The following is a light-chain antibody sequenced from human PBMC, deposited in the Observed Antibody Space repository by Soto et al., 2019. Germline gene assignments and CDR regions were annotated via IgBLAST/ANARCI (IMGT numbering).Light chain of an antibody. V-gene: IGKV1-33*01. CDR2: DAS. CDR3: QQYDNPSIT. Sequence: DIQMTQSPSSLSASVGDRVTITCQASQDISNFLNWYQQKLGKAPKLLIYDASNLETGVPSRFSGGGSGTDFTLTISSLQPEDIATYYCQQYDNPSITFGQGTRLDIK. CDR1: QDISNF. J-gene: IGKJ5*01.